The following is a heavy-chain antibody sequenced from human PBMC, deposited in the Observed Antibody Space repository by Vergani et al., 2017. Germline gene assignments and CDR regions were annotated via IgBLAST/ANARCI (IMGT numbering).Heavy chain of an antibody. CDR1: GFTFSSYA. V-gene: IGHV3-23*01. CDR2: ISGSGGST. Sequence: EVQLLESGGGLVQPGGSLRLSCAASGFTFSSYAMSWVRQAPGKGLEWVSAISGSGGSTYYADSVKGRFTISRDNSKNTLYLQMISLRAEDTAVYYCAKDRFPTRGRTTVTLDYWGQGTLVTVSS. CDR3: AKDRFPTRGRTTVTLDY. J-gene: IGHJ4*02. D-gene: IGHD4-11*01.